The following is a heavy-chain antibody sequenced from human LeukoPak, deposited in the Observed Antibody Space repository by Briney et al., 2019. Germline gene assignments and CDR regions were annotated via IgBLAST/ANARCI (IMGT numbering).Heavy chain of an antibody. V-gene: IGHV1-8*01. J-gene: IGHJ4*02. CDR3: ARGHYCGNRYLAI. CDR2: IHPNSGKT. CDR1: GYSFRSYE. D-gene: IGHD4-23*01. Sequence: ASVKVSCKAPGYSFRSYEINWVRQAPGQGLEWVGWIHPNSGKTGYAQKFQGRVTMTRDTSTETAFMELSSLKFDDTAIFYCARGHYCGNRYLAIWGQGTLVTVSS.